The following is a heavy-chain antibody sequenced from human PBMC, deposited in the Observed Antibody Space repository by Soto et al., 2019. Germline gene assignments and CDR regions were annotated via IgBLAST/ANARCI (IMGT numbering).Heavy chain of an antibody. CDR3: AKGDSSSWTYFYYYYMDV. J-gene: IGHJ6*03. CDR1: GFTFSSYA. CDR2: ISGSGGST. D-gene: IGHD6-13*01. Sequence: GGSLRLSCAASGFTFSSYAMSWVRQAPGTGLEWVSAISGSGGSTHYADSVKGRFTISRDNSKNTLFLQMNSLRAEDTALYYSAKGDSSSWTYFYYYYMDVWGKGTTVTVSS. V-gene: IGHV3-23*01.